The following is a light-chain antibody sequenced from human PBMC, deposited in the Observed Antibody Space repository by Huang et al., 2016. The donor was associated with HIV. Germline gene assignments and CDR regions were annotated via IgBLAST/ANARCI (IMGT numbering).Light chain of an antibody. CDR2: WAS. CDR3: QQYYDTPLT. CDR1: QSLLDSSDNKNF. J-gene: IGKJ4*01. V-gene: IGKV4-1*01. Sequence: DIVMTQFPDSLAVSLGERATINCKSSQSLLDSSDNKNFLAWFRQKPGQPPKLLFYWASTRESGVPDRFSGSGSGTDFTLTISSLQAEDVAVYYCQQYYDTPLTFGGGTKVEI.